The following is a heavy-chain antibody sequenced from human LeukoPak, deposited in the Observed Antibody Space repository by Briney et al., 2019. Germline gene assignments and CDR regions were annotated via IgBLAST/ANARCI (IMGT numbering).Heavy chain of an antibody. CDR3: ARVGHYYDSSGYPHY. D-gene: IGHD3-22*01. CDR2: ISSSSSYI. CDR1: GFTFSSYS. J-gene: IGHJ4*02. V-gene: IGHV3-21*01. Sequence: AGGSLRLSCAASGFTFSSYSMNWVRQAPGKGLEWVSSISSSSSYIYYADSVKGRFTISRDNAKNSLYLQMNSLRAEDTAVYYCARVGHYYDSSGYPHYWGQGTLVTVSS.